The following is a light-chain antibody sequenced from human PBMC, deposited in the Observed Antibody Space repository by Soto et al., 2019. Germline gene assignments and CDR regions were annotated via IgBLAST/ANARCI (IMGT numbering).Light chain of an antibody. V-gene: IGKV3-20*01. CDR3: QQYVSSPWT. Sequence: ESELTQSQDTLSLSRGGRWRLPCRVSQRVSTSYLAWYQQKPGQAPRLLIYGASTRATGIPGRFSGIGSGTDFTLTISSLEPEDFAVYYCQQYVSSPWTFGQGTKVDIK. J-gene: IGKJ1*01. CDR2: GAS. CDR1: QRVSTSY.